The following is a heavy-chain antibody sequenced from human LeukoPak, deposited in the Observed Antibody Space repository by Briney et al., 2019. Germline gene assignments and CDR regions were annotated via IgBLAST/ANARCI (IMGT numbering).Heavy chain of an antibody. V-gene: IGHV1-18*01. CDR1: GYTFTGYG. D-gene: IGHD1-1*01. CDR3: ARVTGTTSDY. CDR2: ISAYNGDT. Sequence: ASVKVSCKASGYTFTGYGINWVGQAPGQGLEWMGWISAYNGDTNYAQKLQGRVTMTTDTSTSTAYMELRSLRSDDTAVYYCARVTGTTSDYWGQGTLVTVSS. J-gene: IGHJ4*02.